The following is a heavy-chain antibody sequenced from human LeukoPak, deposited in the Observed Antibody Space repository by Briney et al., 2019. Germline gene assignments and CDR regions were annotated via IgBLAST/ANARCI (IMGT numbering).Heavy chain of an antibody. CDR3: ASRDYGDFPVDY. CDR2: ISGSGGST. CDR1: GFTFSSYA. J-gene: IGHJ4*02. D-gene: IGHD4-17*01. Sequence: GGSLRLYCAASGFTFSSYAMSWVRQAPGKGLEWVSAISGSGGSTYYAGSVKGRFTISRDNSKNTLYLQMSSLRAEDTAVYYCASRDYGDFPVDYWGQGTLVTVSS. V-gene: IGHV3-23*01.